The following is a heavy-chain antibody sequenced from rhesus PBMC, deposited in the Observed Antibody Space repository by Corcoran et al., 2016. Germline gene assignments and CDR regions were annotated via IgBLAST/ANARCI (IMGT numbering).Heavy chain of an antibody. Sequence: QVQLLESCPGLVKPSEPLSLTSAVSGGSIRCYCWGWLRHPPGQGLVWCGFIGGSNGRTYYNPFLKSRVTTSTDTSKNQFSLKLSSVTAADTAVYYCARGDGPNSHWGPGVLVTVSS. CDR3: ARGDGPNSH. CDR2: IGGSNGRT. J-gene: IGHJ5-1*01. D-gene: IGHD1-1*01. CDR1: GGSIRCYC. V-gene: IGHV4-165*01.